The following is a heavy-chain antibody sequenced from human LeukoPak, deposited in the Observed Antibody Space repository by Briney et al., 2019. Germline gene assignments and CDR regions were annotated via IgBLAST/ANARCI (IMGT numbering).Heavy chain of an antibody. D-gene: IGHD3-10*01. J-gene: IGHJ4*02. Sequence: ASVKASCKASGYTFTSYGISWVRQAPGQGLEWMGWISAYNGNTNYAQKLQGRVTMTTDTSTSTAYMELRSLRSDDTAVYYCARGLAPRYYYGSGSYYNDYWGQGTLVTVSS. V-gene: IGHV1-18*01. CDR3: ARGLAPRYYYGSGSYYNDY. CDR1: GYTFTSYG. CDR2: ISAYNGNT.